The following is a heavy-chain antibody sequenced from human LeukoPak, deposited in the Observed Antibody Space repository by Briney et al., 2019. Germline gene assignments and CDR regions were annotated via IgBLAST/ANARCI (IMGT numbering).Heavy chain of an antibody. V-gene: IGHV3-74*01. J-gene: IGHJ4*02. Sequence: GGSLRLSCVPSGFTFSSYWMHWVRQAPGKGLVWVSRINIDGSTINYADSVKGRFTISRDNAKNTLYLQMNSLRAEDTAVHYCARAGQYRFDYWGQGTLVTVSS. CDR2: INIDGSTI. D-gene: IGHD2-2*01. CDR3: ARAGQYRFDY. CDR1: GFTFSSYW.